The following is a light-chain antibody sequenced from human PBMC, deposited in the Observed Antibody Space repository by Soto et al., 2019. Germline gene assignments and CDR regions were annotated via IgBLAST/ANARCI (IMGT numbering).Light chain of an antibody. CDR1: QSVSSY. V-gene: IGKV3-11*01. CDR2: DAS. CDR3: QQLINWPFT. J-gene: IGKJ5*01. Sequence: EIVLTHYPATLSLYPGERATLSCRASQSVSSYLGWYQQKPGQAPRLLIYDASNRATGIPARFSGSGSGTDFTLTIGSLEPEDFAVYYCQQLINWPFTFGQGTRLEIK.